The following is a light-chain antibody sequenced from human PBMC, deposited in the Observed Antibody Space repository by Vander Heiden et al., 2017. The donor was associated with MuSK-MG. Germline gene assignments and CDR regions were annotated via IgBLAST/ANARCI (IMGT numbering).Light chain of an antibody. V-gene: IGLV2-14*03. CDR2: AVS. J-gene: IGLJ1*01. Sequence: QSALAQPASVSGSPGQSITISCTGGSKDVGGYNLVTWYRQHPAESPGLLLFAVSSRPPGVADRFSGSKSGNTASLTSSGLQAEDEADYDCGSYTSTTPYVFGTGTQVTVL. CDR1: SKDVGGYNL. CDR3: GSYTSTTPYV.